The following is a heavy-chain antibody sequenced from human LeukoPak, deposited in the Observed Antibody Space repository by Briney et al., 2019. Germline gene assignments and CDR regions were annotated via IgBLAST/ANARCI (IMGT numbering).Heavy chain of an antibody. CDR1: GFTLGRYW. D-gene: IGHD3-3*01. CDR3: ARDHHDFWSGYPNY. J-gene: IGHJ4*02. V-gene: IGHV3-74*01. Sequence: GGSLRLSCAASGFTLGRYWMHWFRRAPGTGLVWVARSNSDGKITDYADSVRGRFTTSRDNTKNTVYLQMSSLRAEDTGVYYCARDHHDFWSGYPNYWGQGTLVIVSS. CDR2: SNSDGKIT.